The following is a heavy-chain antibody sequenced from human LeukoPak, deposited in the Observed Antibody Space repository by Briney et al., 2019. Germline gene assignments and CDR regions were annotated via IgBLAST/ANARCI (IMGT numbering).Heavy chain of an antibody. Sequence: GGSLRLSCAASGSTFSSYAMSWVRQAPGKGLEWVSSINDSGDNTYYIDSVKGRFTISRDNSKNTLYLLLNNLRAEDTAIFYCATAYCSTTSCPTWGQGTLVTVSS. V-gene: IGHV3-23*01. J-gene: IGHJ5*02. D-gene: IGHD2-2*01. CDR1: GSTFSSYA. CDR2: INDSGDNT. CDR3: ATAYCSTTSCPT.